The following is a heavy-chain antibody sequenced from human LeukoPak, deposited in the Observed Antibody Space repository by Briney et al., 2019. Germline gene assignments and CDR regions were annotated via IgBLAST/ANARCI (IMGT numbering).Heavy chain of an antibody. V-gene: IGHV3-66*02. D-gene: IGHD2-2*01. CDR3: ASAKSDCSSTSCPFDY. J-gene: IGHJ4*02. CDR2: IYSGGST. Sequence: GGSLRLSCADSGFTVSSNYMSWVRQAPGKGLEWVSVIYSGGSTYYADSVKGRFTISRDNSKNTLYLQMNSLRAEDTAVYYCASAKSDCSSTSCPFDYWGQGTLVTVSS. CDR1: GFTVSSNY.